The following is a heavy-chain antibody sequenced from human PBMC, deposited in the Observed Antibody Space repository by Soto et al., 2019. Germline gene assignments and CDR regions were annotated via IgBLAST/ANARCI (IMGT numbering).Heavy chain of an antibody. D-gene: IGHD6-13*01. Sequence: GASVKVSCKVSGYTLTELSMHWVRQAPGKGLEWMGGFDPEDGETIYAQKFQGRVTMTEDTSTDTAYMELSSLRSEDTAVYYCARSLVNGTYEAFDIWGQGTMVPVSS. CDR1: GYTLTELS. CDR2: FDPEDGET. CDR3: ARSLVNGTYEAFDI. V-gene: IGHV1-24*01. J-gene: IGHJ3*02.